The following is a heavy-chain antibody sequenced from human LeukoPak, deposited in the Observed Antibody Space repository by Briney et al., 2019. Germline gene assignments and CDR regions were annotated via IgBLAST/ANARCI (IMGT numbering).Heavy chain of an antibody. CDR2: IYYSGST. D-gene: IGHD5-12*01. Sequence: PSETLSLTCSVSGGSIRGSSYYWGWIRQPPGKGLEWIGSIYYSGSTYSNSSLKSRLTISLDTSKNQFSLKLSSVTAADTAVYYCARGAGMWLRSHRNYYYYYMDVWGKGTTVTVSS. CDR1: GGSIRGSSYY. CDR3: ARGAGMWLRSHRNYYYYYMDV. J-gene: IGHJ6*03. V-gene: IGHV4-39*07.